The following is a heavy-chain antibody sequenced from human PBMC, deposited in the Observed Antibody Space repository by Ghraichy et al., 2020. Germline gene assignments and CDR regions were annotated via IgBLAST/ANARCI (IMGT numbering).Heavy chain of an antibody. CDR3: ARGYYDSSATAYWYFDL. Sequence: SETLSLTCTVSGGSVSSGSYYWSWIRQPPGKGLEWIGYIYYSGSTNYNPSLKSRVTISVDTSKNQFSLKLSSVTAADTAVYYCARGYYDSSATAYWYFDLWGRGTLVTVSS. CDR1: GGSVSSGSYY. J-gene: IGHJ2*01. D-gene: IGHD3-22*01. CDR2: IYYSGST. V-gene: IGHV4-61*01.